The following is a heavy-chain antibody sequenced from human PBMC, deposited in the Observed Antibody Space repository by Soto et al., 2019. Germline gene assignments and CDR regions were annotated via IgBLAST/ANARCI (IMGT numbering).Heavy chain of an antibody. CDR3: ASESQLHSGIAS. D-gene: IGHD2-2*01. J-gene: IGHJ4*02. V-gene: IGHV6-1*01. CDR2: TYYRSKWYK. CDR1: GDSVSSDTAT. Sequence: SQTLSLTCAISGDSVSSDTATWDWIRQSPSRGLEWLGRTYYRSKWYKDYAVSVKSRINISPDTSKNQFSLQLNSVTPEDTAVYYCASESQLHSGIASWGQGTLVTVSS.